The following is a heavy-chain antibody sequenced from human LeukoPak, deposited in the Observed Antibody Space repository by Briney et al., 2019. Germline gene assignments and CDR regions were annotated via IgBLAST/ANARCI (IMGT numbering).Heavy chain of an antibody. V-gene: IGHV4-4*02. J-gene: IGHJ3*02. D-gene: IGHD4-17*01. CDR1: GGSISSSNW. CDR2: IYHSGST. Sequence: SGTLSLTCAVSGGSISSSNWWRWVRQPPGKGLEWIGEIYHSGSTNYRPSLKSRVTISVDKSKNQFSLRLSSVTAADTAFYYCASLDYGDYDAFDIWGQGTMVTVSS. CDR3: ASLDYGDYDAFDI.